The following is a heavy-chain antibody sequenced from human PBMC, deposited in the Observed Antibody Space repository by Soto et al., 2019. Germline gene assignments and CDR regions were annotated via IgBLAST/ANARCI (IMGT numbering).Heavy chain of an antibody. D-gene: IGHD2-2*01. CDR2: FDPEDGET. J-gene: IGHJ5*02. CDR1: GYTLTELS. Sequence: GASVKVSCKVSGYTLTELSMHWVRQAPGKGLEWMGGFDPEDGETIYAQKFQGRVTMTEDTSTDTAYMELSSLRSEDTAVYYCATVEDIVVVPAARYNWFDPWGKGTLVTVS. V-gene: IGHV1-24*01. CDR3: ATVEDIVVVPAARYNWFDP.